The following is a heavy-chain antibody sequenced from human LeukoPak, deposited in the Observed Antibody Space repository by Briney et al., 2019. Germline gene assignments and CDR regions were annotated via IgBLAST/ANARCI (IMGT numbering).Heavy chain of an antibody. V-gene: IGHV4-59*01. J-gene: IGHJ6*02. CDR1: GGSISSYY. CDR3: ARGGYQLAHGPYYYYGMDV. D-gene: IGHD2-2*01. CDR2: IYYSGST. Sequence: PSETLSLTCTVSGGSISSYYWSWIRQPPGKGLEWIGYIYYSGSTNYNPSLKSRVTISVDTSKNQFSLKLSSVTAADTAVYYCARGGYQLAHGPYYYYGMDVWGQGTTVTVSS.